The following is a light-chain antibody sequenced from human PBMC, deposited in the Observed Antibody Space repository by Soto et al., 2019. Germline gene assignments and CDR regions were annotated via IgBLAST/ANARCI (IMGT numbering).Light chain of an antibody. CDR2: DVS. J-gene: IGLJ1*01. Sequence: QPVLTQPRSVSGSPGQSVTISCTGTSSDVGGYNYVSWYQQHPGKAPKLMIYDVSKRPSGVPDRFSGSKSGNTASLTISGLPAEDEADYYCCSYAGNYTHVFGTGTKLTVL. V-gene: IGLV2-11*01. CDR3: CSYAGNYTHV. CDR1: SSDVGGYNY.